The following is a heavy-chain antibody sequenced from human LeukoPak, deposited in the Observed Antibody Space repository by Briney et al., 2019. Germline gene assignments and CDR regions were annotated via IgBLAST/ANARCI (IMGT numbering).Heavy chain of an antibody. CDR1: GYTFTGYY. Sequence: ASVKVSCKASGYTFTGYYMHWVRQAPGQGLEWMGWIDPNSGDTNYVQKFQGRVTMTRDTSITTAYMELSRLTSDATAVYYCTRDYDILTQWGQGTLVTVSS. V-gene: IGHV1-2*02. CDR3: TRDYDILTQ. J-gene: IGHJ4*02. CDR2: IDPNSGDT. D-gene: IGHD3-9*01.